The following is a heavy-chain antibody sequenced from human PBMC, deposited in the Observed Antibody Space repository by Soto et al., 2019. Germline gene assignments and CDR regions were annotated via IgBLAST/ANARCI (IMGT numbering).Heavy chain of an antibody. CDR3: AKDHRSIVVVVAATRGMDV. CDR2: ISYDGSNK. J-gene: IGHJ6*02. D-gene: IGHD2-15*01. Sequence: PGGSLRLSYAASGFNFSSYGMHWVRQAPGKGLEWVAVISYDGSNKYYADSVKGRFTISRDNSKNTLYLQMSSLRAEDTAVYYCAKDHRSIVVVVAATRGMDVWGQGTTVTVSS. V-gene: IGHV3-30*18. CDR1: GFNFSSYG.